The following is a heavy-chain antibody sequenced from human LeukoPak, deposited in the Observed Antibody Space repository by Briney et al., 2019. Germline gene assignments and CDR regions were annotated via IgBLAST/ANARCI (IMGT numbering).Heavy chain of an antibody. D-gene: IGHD1-1*01. Sequence: PSGTLSLTCAVSGGSISSSNWWSWVRQPPGKGLEWIGEIYHSRSTNYNPSLKSRVTMSVDTSKNQFSLKLSSVTAADTAVYYCARVGQRRSSRPSGYWGQGTLVTVSS. V-gene: IGHV4-4*02. CDR1: GGSISSSNW. CDR3: ARVGQRRSSRPSGY. J-gene: IGHJ4*02. CDR2: IYHSRST.